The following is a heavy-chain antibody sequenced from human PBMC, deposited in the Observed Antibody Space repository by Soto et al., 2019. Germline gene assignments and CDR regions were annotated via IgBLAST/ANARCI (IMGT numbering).Heavy chain of an antibody. CDR1: GFTFSDYY. CDR2: ISSSGSTI. D-gene: IGHD3-3*01. V-gene: IGHV3-11*01. J-gene: IGHJ6*02. Sequence: QVQLVESGGGLVKPGGSLRLSCAASGFTFSDYYMSWIRQAPGKGLEWVSYISSSGSTIYYADSVKGRFTISMDNAKNSLYLQMNSLRAEDTAVYYCARGGYPLGWSGYYSVYYGMDVWGQGTTVSVSS. CDR3: ARGGYPLGWSGYYSVYYGMDV.